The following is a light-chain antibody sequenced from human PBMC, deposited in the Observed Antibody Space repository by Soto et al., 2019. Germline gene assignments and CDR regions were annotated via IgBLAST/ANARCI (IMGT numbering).Light chain of an antibody. CDR1: QSVGRNY. Sequence: EIVLTQSPGTLSLSPGESATLSCRASQSVGRNYLAWFQHKPDQAPRLLIYGPSTRAAGIPDRFSGNGSGTDFTLSISRVESEDFAVYFCQLYGGAFTFGPGTKVDIK. J-gene: IGKJ3*01. V-gene: IGKV3-20*01. CDR2: GPS. CDR3: QLYGGAFT.